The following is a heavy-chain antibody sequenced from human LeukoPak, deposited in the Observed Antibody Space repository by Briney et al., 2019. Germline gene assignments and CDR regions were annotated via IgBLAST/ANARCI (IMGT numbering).Heavy chain of an antibody. CDR1: GFTFSSYE. CDR3: ARDHDSSGYYYSGWFDP. J-gene: IGHJ5*02. CDR2: ISSSGSTI. V-gene: IGHV3-48*03. D-gene: IGHD3-22*01. Sequence: GGSLRLSCAASGFTFSSYEMNWVRQAPGKGLEWVSYISSSGSTIYYADSVKGRFTISRDNAKNSLYLQMNSLRAEDTAVYYCARDHDSSGYYYSGWFDPWGQGTLVTVSS.